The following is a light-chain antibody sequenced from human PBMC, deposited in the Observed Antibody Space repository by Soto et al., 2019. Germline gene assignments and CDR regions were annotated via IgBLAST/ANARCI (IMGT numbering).Light chain of an antibody. CDR1: QSVRSK. Sequence: EVVMTQSPATLSVSPGERATLSCRASQSVRSKLAWYQQKPGQTPRLLIYGASTRATGIPARFSGSGSGTEFTLTISSLQSEDFAVYYCQQYNNWPTITLGQGTRLEIK. J-gene: IGKJ5*01. V-gene: IGKV3-15*01. CDR3: QQYNNWPTIT. CDR2: GAS.